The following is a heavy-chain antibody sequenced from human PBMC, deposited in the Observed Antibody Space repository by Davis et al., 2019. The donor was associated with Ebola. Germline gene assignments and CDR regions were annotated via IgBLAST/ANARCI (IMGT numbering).Heavy chain of an antibody. J-gene: IGHJ6*02. Sequence: ASVKVSCKASGYTFTSYGISWVRQAPGQGLEWIGWINPNSGGTNYAQKFQGWVTMTRDTSISTAYMELSRLRSDDTAVYYCARGLDYYYYYGMDVWGQGTTVTVSS. CDR2: INPNSGGT. CDR1: GYTFTSYG. V-gene: IGHV1-2*04. CDR3: ARGLDYYYYYGMDV. D-gene: IGHD5/OR15-5a*01.